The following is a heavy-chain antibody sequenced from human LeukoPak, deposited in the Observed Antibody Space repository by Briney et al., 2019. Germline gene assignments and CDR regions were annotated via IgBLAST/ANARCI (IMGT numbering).Heavy chain of an antibody. V-gene: IGHV1-2*02. Sequence: ASVKVSCKASGYTFSDYFMHWVRQAPGQGLEWMGWINPHSGGTKYAQSFQDRVTMTTDTSASTAYMELSSLRSEDTAVYYCARLSSHYGDYKVDPWGQGTLVTVSS. CDR2: INPHSGGT. J-gene: IGHJ5*02. CDR3: ARLSSHYGDYKVDP. D-gene: IGHD4-17*01. CDR1: GYTFSDYF.